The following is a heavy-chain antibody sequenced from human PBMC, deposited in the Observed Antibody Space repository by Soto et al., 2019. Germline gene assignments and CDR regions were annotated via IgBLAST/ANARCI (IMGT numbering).Heavy chain of an antibody. CDR2: IYYSGST. Sequence: SETLSLICTVSGGSISSYYWSWIRQPPGKGLEWIGYIYYSGSTNYNPSLKSRVTISVDTSKNQFSLKLSSVTAADTAVYYCARGRGIAVAQGAYYYYGMDVWGQGTTVTVSS. D-gene: IGHD6-19*01. J-gene: IGHJ6*02. CDR3: ARGRGIAVAQGAYYYYGMDV. CDR1: GGSISSYY. V-gene: IGHV4-59*08.